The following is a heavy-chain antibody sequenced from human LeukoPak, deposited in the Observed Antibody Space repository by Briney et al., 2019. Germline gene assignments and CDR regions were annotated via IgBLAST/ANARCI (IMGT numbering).Heavy chain of an antibody. V-gene: IGHV3-30-3*01. Sequence: GRSLRLSCAASGFTFSSYAMHWVRQAPGKGLEWVAVISYDGSNKYYADSVKGRFTISRDNSKNTLYLQMNSLRAEDTAVYYCGRRSQYDYYCYYYVLFDYWGQGTLVTVSS. CDR2: ISYDGSNK. J-gene: IGHJ4*02. CDR3: GRRSQYDYYCYYYVLFDY. CDR1: GFTFSSYA. D-gene: IGHD3-22*01.